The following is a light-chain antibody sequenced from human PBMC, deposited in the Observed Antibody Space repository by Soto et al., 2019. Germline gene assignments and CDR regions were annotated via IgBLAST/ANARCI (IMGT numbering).Light chain of an antibody. J-gene: IGLJ2*01. V-gene: IGLV2-14*01. Sequence: QSALTQPASVSGSPGQSITISCTGTSSDVGGYNYVSWYQQHPGKAPKLMIYEVSHRPSGVSNRFSGSKSGNTASLTISGLQSEDEDDYYCSAYASSSTREVFGAGTKLTVL. CDR2: EVS. CDR3: SAYASSSTREV. CDR1: SSDVGGYNY.